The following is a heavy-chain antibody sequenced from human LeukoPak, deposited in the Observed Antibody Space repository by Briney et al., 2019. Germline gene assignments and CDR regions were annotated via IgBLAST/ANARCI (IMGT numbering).Heavy chain of an antibody. V-gene: IGHV3-9*01. CDR3: ARDRLLFRDYYGMDV. CDR1: GFTFDDYA. D-gene: IGHD2-21*01. J-gene: IGHJ6*02. Sequence: GGSLRLSCAASGFTFDDYAMHWVRQAPGKGLEWVLGISWNSGFIGYADSVKGRFTISRDNAKNSLYLQMNSLRTEDTAVYYCARDRLLFRDYYGMDVWGQGTTVTVSS. CDR2: ISWNSGFI.